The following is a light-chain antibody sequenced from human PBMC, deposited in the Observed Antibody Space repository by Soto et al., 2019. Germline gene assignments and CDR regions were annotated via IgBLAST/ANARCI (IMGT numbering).Light chain of an antibody. CDR2: GNR. Sequence: QSVLTQPPSVSGAPGQRVTISCTGSSCNIGAGYDVHWYQQLPGTAPKLVIYGNRNRPSGVPDRFSGSKSGTSASLAITGLQAEDVADYYCQSYDSSLSGSKVVFGGGTKLTVL. CDR3: QSYDSSLSGSKVV. V-gene: IGLV1-40*01. J-gene: IGLJ2*01. CDR1: SCNIGAGYD.